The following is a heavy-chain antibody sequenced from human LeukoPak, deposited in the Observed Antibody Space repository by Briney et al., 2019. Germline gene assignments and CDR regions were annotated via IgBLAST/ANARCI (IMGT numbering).Heavy chain of an antibody. J-gene: IGHJ4*02. CDR2: ISYDGSNK. CDR1: GFTFSSYG. D-gene: IGHD3-10*01. V-gene: IGHV3-30*18. CDR3: AKGYGSGSYYQGAYFDY. Sequence: GRSLRLSCAASGFTFSSYGMHWVRQAPGKGLEWVAVISYDGSNKYYADSVKGRFTISRDNSKNTLYLQMNSLRAEDTAVYYCAKGYGSGSYYQGAYFDYWGQGTLVTVSS.